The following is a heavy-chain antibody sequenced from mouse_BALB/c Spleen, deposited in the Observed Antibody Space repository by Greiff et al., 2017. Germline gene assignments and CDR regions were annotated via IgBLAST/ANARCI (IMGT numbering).Heavy chain of an antibody. Sequence: QVQLQQSGPGLVAPSQSLSITCTVSGFSLTSYGVHWVRQPPGKGLEWLGVIWAGGSTNYNSALMSRLSISKDNSKSQVFLKMNSLQTDDTAMYYCARVEIGLLRLPSYAMDYWGQGTSVTVSS. CDR1: GFSLTSYG. D-gene: IGHD1-2*01. CDR2: IWAGGST. V-gene: IGHV2-9*02. CDR3: ARVEIGLLRLPSYAMDY. J-gene: IGHJ4*01.